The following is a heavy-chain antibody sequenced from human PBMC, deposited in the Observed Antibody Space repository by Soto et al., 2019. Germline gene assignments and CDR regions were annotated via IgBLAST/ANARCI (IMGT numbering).Heavy chain of an antibody. CDR2: IWYDGSNK. D-gene: IGHD2-21*02. Sequence: GGSLRLSCAASGFTFSSFGMHWVRQAPGKGLEWVAVIWYDGSNKYYADSVKGRFTISRDNSKNTLYLQMNSLRAEDTAVYYCATYLSQHIVVVTAAPSVGMDVWGQGTTVTVSS. J-gene: IGHJ6*02. CDR3: ATYLSQHIVVVTAAPSVGMDV. V-gene: IGHV3-33*01. CDR1: GFTFSSFG.